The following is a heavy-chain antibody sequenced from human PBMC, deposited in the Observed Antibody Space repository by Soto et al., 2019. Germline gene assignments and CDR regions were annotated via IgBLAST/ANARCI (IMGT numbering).Heavy chain of an antibody. Sequence: GGSLRLSXSASGITFDDYALPWFRQAPGKGQEWVPGPSRNSGSIGYADSMKGRFTISNDNDKNSLYLQMSSISAEDTALYYLPNDIYGRGWDLFDYWGQGTLVTVSS. CDR2: PSRNSGSI. CDR3: PNDIYGRGWDLFDY. D-gene: IGHD6-19*01. CDR1: GITFDDYA. J-gene: IGHJ4*02. V-gene: IGHV3-9*01.